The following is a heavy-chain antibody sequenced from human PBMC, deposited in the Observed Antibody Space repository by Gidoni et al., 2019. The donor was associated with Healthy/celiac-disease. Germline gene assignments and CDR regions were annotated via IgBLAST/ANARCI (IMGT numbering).Heavy chain of an antibody. CDR2: ISSSSSYI. CDR3: ARDAPYYYDSSGYYYYGMDV. Sequence: EVQLVESGGGLVKPGGSLRLSCAASGFTFSSFRLNWVRQAPGKGLEWVSSISSSSSYIYYADSVKGRFTISRDNAKNSLYLQMNSLRAEDTAVYYCARDAPYYYDSSGYYYYGMDVWGQGTTVTVSS. CDR1: GFTFSSFR. V-gene: IGHV3-21*01. J-gene: IGHJ6*02. D-gene: IGHD3-22*01.